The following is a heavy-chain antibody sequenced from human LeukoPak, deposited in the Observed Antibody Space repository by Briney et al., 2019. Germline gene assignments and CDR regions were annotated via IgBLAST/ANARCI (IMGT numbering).Heavy chain of an antibody. V-gene: IGHV3-23*01. Sequence: GGSLRLSCAASGFTFSSYAMSWVRQAPGKGLEWVSAISGSGGSTYYADSVKGRFTISRDNSKNTLYLQMNSLRAEDTAVYYCAKVDGYCSRGSCYPVDYWGQGTLVTVSS. J-gene: IGHJ4*02. CDR3: AKVDGYCSRGSCYPVDY. CDR2: ISGSGGST. D-gene: IGHD2-15*01. CDR1: GFTFSSYA.